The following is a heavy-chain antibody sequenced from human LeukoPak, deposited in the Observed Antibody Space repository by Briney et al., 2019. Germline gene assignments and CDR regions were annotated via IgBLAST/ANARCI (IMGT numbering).Heavy chain of an antibody. Sequence: SETLSLTCTVSGGSISSYYWSWIRQPPGKGLEWIGYIYTSGSTNYNPSLKSRVTISVDTSKNQFSLKLSSVTAADTAVYYCARHNWNYGLYYMDVWGKGTTVTVSS. D-gene: IGHD1-7*01. J-gene: IGHJ6*03. CDR1: GGSISSYY. CDR3: ARHNWNYGLYYMDV. V-gene: IGHV4-4*09. CDR2: IYTSGST.